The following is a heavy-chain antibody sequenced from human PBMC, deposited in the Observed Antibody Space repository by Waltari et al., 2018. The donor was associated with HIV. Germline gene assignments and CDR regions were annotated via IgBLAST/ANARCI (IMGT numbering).Heavy chain of an antibody. V-gene: IGHV3-53*02. CDR1: VFTVKHND. D-gene: IGHD6-19*01. CDR2: IYRSDST. Sequence: EVQPVDTGDCLSTPGGSQRLAGAAAVFTVKHNDINWVRQAAGKGMRWVQVIYRSDSTLYADSVRGRFPNSRDTATNAPFLQMNSLRVEDTAMYYCAMGIRSGLFDSWDRGTLVIVSA. CDR3: AMGIRSGLFDS. J-gene: IGHJ4*02.